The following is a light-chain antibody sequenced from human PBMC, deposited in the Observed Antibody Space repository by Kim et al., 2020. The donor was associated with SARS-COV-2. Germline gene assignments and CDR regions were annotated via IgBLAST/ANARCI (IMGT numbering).Light chain of an antibody. J-gene: IGKJ1*01. CDR2: AAS. CDR1: QSISSY. Sequence: DIQMTQSPSSLSASVGDRVTITCRASQSISSYLNWYQQKPGKAPKLLIYAASSLQSGVPSRFSGNGSGTDFTLTISSLQPEDFATCYCQQSYSTPRTFGQGTKVDIK. V-gene: IGKV1-39*01. CDR3: QQSYSTPRT.